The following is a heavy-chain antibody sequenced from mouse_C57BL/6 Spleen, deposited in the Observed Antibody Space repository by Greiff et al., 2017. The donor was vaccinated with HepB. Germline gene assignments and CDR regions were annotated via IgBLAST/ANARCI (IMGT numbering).Heavy chain of an antibody. CDR3: ARGYYYGSGYFDV. J-gene: IGHJ1*03. D-gene: IGHD1-1*01. CDR2: INYDGSST. Sequence: EVMLVESEGGLVQPGSSMKLSCTASGFTFSDYYMAWVRQVPEKGLEWVANINYDGSSTYYLDSLKSRFIISRDNAKNILYLQMSSLKSEDTATYYCARGYYYGSGYFDVWGTGTTVTVSS. CDR1: GFTFSDYY. V-gene: IGHV5-16*01.